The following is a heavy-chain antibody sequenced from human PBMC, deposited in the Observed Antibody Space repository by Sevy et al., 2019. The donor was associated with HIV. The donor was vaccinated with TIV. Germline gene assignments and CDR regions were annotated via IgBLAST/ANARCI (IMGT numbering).Heavy chain of an antibody. CDR1: GFTLSSHE. CDR3: ARDPPETGPKYSYFMDV. CDR2: ISSGSSTK. J-gene: IGHJ6*03. V-gene: IGHV3-48*03. Sequence: GGSLRLSCEASGFTLSSHEMNWVRQVPGKGLERVSYISSGSSTKFYTDSVKGRFTISRDNAKNSLYLHMDSLRVEDTAVYYCARDPPETGPKYSYFMDVWCKGTTVTVSS. D-gene: IGHD3-9*01.